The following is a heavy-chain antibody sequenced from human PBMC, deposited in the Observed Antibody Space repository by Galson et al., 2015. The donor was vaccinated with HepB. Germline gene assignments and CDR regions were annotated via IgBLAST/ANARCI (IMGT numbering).Heavy chain of an antibody. CDR3: ARVISGKYGDYGAFDY. V-gene: IGHV3-30-3*01. CDR2: ISYDGSNK. D-gene: IGHD4-17*01. J-gene: IGHJ4*02. Sequence: SLRLSCAASGFTFSSYAMHWVRQAPGKGLEWVAVISYDGSNKYYADSVKGRFTISRDNSKNTLYLQMNSLRAEDTAVYYCARVISGKYGDYGAFDYWGQGTLVTVSS. CDR1: GFTFSSYA.